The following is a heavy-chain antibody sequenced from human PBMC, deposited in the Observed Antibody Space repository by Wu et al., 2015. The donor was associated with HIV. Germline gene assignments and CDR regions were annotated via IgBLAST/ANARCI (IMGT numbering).Heavy chain of an antibody. J-gene: IGHJ4*02. CDR2: IIPIFGTA. CDR1: GGTFSSYA. CDR3: AREGPNYYDSSAVDY. Sequence: QVQLVQSGAEVKKPGSSVKVSCEASGGTFSSYAISWVRQAPGQGLEWMGRIIPIFGTANYAQKFQGRVPITADESTSTAYMELSSLRSEDTAVYYCAREGPNYYDSSAVDYWGQGTLVTVSS. D-gene: IGHD3-22*01. V-gene: IGHV1-69*13.